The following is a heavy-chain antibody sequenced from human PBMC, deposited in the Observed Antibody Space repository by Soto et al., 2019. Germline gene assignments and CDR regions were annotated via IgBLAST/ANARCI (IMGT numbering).Heavy chain of an antibody. V-gene: IGHV4-31*03. CDR1: GGSISSGGYY. Sequence: QVQLQESGPGLVKPSQTLSLTCTVSGGSISSGGYYWSWILQHPGKGLEWIGYIYYRGSTYYNPSLKSRVTPSVDTSKNQFSLKLSSVTAADTAVYYCARDNSGRQLGLSQKIEIIGWFDPWGQGTLVTVSS. J-gene: IGHJ5*02. D-gene: IGHD6-6*01. CDR2: IYYRGST. CDR3: ARDNSGRQLGLSQKIEIIGWFDP.